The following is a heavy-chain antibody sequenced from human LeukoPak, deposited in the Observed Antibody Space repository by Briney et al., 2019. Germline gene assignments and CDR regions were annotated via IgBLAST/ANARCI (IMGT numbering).Heavy chain of an antibody. Sequence: PGGSLRLSCAASVFTFSNYAMSWVRQAPGKGLEWVSVIYSGGSTYYADSVKGRFTISSDNSKNKLYLQMNSLRAEVTAVYYCGRATAVERYNWFDPWGRGTLVTVSS. V-gene: IGHV3-66*01. CDR3: GRATAVERYNWFDP. D-gene: IGHD6-19*01. CDR2: IYSGGST. CDR1: VFTFSNYA. J-gene: IGHJ5*02.